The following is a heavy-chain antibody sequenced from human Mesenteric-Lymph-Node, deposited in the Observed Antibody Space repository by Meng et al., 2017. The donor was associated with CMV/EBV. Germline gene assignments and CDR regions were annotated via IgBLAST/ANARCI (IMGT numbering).Heavy chain of an antibody. CDR2: INHSGST. D-gene: IGHD3-22*01. CDR1: GFTLRSYG. Sequence: GSLRLSCEASGFTLRSYGMNWVRQPPGKGLEWIGEINHSGSTNYNPSLKSRVTISVDTSKNQFSLKLSSVTAADTAVYYCARGTNYYDSSGYYEFDYWGQGTLVTVSS. J-gene: IGHJ4*02. CDR3: ARGTNYYDSSGYYEFDY. V-gene: IGHV4-34*01.